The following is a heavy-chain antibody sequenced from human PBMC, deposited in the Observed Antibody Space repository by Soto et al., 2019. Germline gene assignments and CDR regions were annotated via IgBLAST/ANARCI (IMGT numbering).Heavy chain of an antibody. V-gene: IGHV4-59*01. D-gene: IGHD3-10*01. CDR2: IYYRGST. Sequence: QVQVQESGPGLVKPSETLSLTCTVSGGSISSYYWSWIRQPPGKGLEWIGDIYYRGSTNYNPSLKSRVTISVDTSKNHFSLKLSSVTAADTAVYYCARVWGGAFDFWGQGTMVTVSS. J-gene: IGHJ3*01. CDR1: GGSISSYY. CDR3: ARVWGGAFDF.